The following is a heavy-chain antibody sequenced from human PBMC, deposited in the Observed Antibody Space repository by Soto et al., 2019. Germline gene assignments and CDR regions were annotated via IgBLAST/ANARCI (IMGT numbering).Heavy chain of an antibody. J-gene: IGHJ4*02. Sequence: GGSLRLSCTASGFTLNSYAMSWVRQAPGKGLEWVSAISGSGGSVYYADSVKGRFGISRDTSKNTLFLQMNSLRAEDTAVYYCAKGSSYDFWSTYFDFWGQGTLVTVSS. CDR1: GFTLNSYA. CDR2: ISGSGGSV. V-gene: IGHV3-23*01. D-gene: IGHD3-3*01. CDR3: AKGSSYDFWSTYFDF.